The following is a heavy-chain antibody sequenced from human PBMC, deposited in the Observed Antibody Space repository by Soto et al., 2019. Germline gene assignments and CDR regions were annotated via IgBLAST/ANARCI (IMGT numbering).Heavy chain of an antibody. CDR3: AREVIVNWNRANYYDY. V-gene: IGHV4-31*03. CDR2: IYYSGRT. D-gene: IGHD1-1*01. CDR1: GGSITSASYH. J-gene: IGHJ4*02. Sequence: QVQLQESGPGLVKPSQTLSLICSVSGGSITSASYHWTWIRQHPGRGLEWFANIYYSGRTYYKPSLKGRATKSIDTSKNQFSLNVSSVTAADTAVYYCAREVIVNWNRANYYDYWGQGPWSPSPQ.